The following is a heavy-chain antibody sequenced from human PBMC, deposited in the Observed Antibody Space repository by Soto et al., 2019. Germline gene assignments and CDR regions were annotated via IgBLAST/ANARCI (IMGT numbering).Heavy chain of an antibody. Sequence: GGSLRLCCAASGFTFGDYAMHWVRQVPGRGLEWVSGVSWTNISFGYADSVKGRFTISRDNAKNSLYLQMNSLRREDTAFYYCAKDRNTAMVTGDFDYWGHGTLVTVSS. CDR3: AKDRNTAMVTGDFDY. CDR2: VSWTNISF. D-gene: IGHD5-18*01. V-gene: IGHV3-9*01. CDR1: GFTFGDYA. J-gene: IGHJ4*01.